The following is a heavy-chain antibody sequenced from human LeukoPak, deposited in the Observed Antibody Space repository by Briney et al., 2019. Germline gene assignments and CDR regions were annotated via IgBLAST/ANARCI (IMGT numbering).Heavy chain of an antibody. D-gene: IGHD3-10*01. CDR1: GFTFSKNG. CDR3: AKDPLRGFGELLSAYYFDY. J-gene: IGHJ4*02. V-gene: IGHV3-30*18. Sequence: GGSLRLSCAASGFTFSKNGMHWVRQAPGKGLEWVAVISHDGNNKYYGDSVKGRFTVSRDNSKNTLFLQMNSLRAEDTAAYYCAKDPLRGFGELLSAYYFDYWGQGTLVTVSS. CDR2: ISHDGNNK.